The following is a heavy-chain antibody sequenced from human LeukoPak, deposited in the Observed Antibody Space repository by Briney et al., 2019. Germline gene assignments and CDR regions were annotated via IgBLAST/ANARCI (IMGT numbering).Heavy chain of an antibody. CDR3: ARGGSWAPLDV. V-gene: IGHV3-72*01. CDR1: GFTFSDHY. D-gene: IGHD3-16*01. Sequence: PGGSLRLSCAAPGFTFSDHYMDWVRQAPGKGLEWVGRIRNKANSYSTEYAASVKGRFTISRDDSKNSVYLQMNSLKTEDTAVYCCARGGSWAPLDVWGQGTTVTVSS. CDR2: IRNKANSYST. J-gene: IGHJ6*02.